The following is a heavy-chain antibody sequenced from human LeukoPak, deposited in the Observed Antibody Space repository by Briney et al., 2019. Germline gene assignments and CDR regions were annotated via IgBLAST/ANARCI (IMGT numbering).Heavy chain of an antibody. V-gene: IGHV1-46*01. Sequence: ASVTVSCTASGYTFTSYYIHWVRQAPGQGLEWMGIINPSGGSTSYAQNFQGRVTMTRDTSTSTVHMELSGLRSEDTAVYYCARDQEAFDYWGQGTLVTVSS. CDR2: INPSGGST. CDR1: GYTFTSYY. J-gene: IGHJ4*02. CDR3: ARDQEAFDY.